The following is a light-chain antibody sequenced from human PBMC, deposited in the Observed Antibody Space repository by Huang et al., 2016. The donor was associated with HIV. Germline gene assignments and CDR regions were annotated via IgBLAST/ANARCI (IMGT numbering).Light chain of an antibody. Sequence: EIVLTQSPATLSLSPGERATLSCRASQSVSSYLAWYQQKPGPAPRLLIYEASNRATGIPARFSGSGSGTDFTLTISSLEPEDFAVYYCQQRSNWPRTFGQGTKVEIK. CDR3: QQRSNWPRT. V-gene: IGKV3-11*01. CDR2: EAS. CDR1: QSVSSY. J-gene: IGKJ1*01.